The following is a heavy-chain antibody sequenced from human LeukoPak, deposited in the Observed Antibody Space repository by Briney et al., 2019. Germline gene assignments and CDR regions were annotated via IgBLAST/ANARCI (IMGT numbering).Heavy chain of an antibody. CDR1: GGTFSSYA. Sequence: GASVKVSCKASGGTFSSYAISWVRQAPGQGLEWMGGIIPIFGTANYAQKFQGRVTITADESTSTAYMELSSLRSEDTAVYYCAGVGLDYGDYIYYYGMDVWGKGTTVTVSS. CDR2: IIPIFGTA. V-gene: IGHV1-69*13. D-gene: IGHD4-17*01. J-gene: IGHJ6*04. CDR3: AGVGLDYGDYIYYYGMDV.